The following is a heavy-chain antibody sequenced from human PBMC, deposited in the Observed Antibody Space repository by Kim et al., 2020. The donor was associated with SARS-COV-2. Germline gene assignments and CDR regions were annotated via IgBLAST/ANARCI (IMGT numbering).Heavy chain of an antibody. CDR1: GGSISSYY. J-gene: IGHJ3*02. CDR3: ARVGGSGSRDAFDI. V-gene: IGHV4-59*13. CDR2: IYYSGST. Sequence: SETLSLTCTVSGGSISSYYWSWIRQPPGKGLEWIGYIYYSGSTNYNPSLKSRVTISVDTSKNQFSLKLSSVTAADTAVYYCARVGGSGSRDAFDIWGQGT. D-gene: IGHD1-26*01.